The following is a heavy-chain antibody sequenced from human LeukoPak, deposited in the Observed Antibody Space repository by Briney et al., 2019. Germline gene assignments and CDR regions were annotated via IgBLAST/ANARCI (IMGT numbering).Heavy chain of an antibody. V-gene: IGHV4-39*01. J-gene: IGHJ3*02. CDR3: ARPGYSGYEGAFDI. Sequence: PSETLSLTCTVSGGSISSSSYYWGWIRQPPGKGLEWIGSIYYSGSTYYNPSLKSRVTISVDTSKNQFSLKLSSVTAADTAVYYCARPGYSGYEGAFDIWGQGTMVTVSS. CDR2: IYYSGST. CDR1: GGSISSSSYY. D-gene: IGHD5-12*01.